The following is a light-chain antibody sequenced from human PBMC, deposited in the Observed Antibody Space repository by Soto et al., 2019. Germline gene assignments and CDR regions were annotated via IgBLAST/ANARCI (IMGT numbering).Light chain of an antibody. CDR3: QQTNSFPLT. V-gene: IGKV1-12*01. J-gene: IGKJ3*01. Sequence: DIQMTQSPSSVSASAGDRVTITCRASQGISNWLAWYQQKPGKAPKLLIYGASSLQSGVPSRFSGSGSGTDFSLTIRSLQPADFATYYCQQTNSFPLTFGPGTKVDI. CDR1: QGISNW. CDR2: GAS.